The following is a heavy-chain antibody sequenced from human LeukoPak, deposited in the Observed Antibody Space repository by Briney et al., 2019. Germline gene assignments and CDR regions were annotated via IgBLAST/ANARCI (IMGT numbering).Heavy chain of an antibody. D-gene: IGHD2-2*01. V-gene: IGHV1-2*02. CDR2: INPNSGGT. Sequence: ASVKVSCKASGYTFTGYYMRWVRQAPGQGLEWMGWINPNSGGTNYAQKFQGRVTMTRDTSISTAYMELSRLRSDDTAVYYCAREEVVPAANYYYGMDVWGQGTTVTVSS. J-gene: IGHJ6*02. CDR3: AREEVVPAANYYYGMDV. CDR1: GYTFTGYY.